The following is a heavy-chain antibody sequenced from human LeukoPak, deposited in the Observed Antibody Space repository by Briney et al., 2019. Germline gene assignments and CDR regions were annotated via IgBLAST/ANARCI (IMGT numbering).Heavy chain of an antibody. CDR3: ARGNAPIAAAGTRGWFDP. CDR2: ISSNGGST. D-gene: IGHD6-13*01. J-gene: IGHJ5*02. V-gene: IGHV3-64*01. Sequence: GGSLRLSCAASGFTFSSYAMHWVRQAPGKGLEYVSAISSNGGSTYYANSRKGRFTISRDNSKNTLYLQMGSLRAEDMAVYYFARGNAPIAAAGTRGWFDPWGQGTLVTVSS. CDR1: GFTFSSYA.